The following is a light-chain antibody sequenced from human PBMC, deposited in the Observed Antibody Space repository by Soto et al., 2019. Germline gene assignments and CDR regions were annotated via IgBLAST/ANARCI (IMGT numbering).Light chain of an antibody. CDR1: SSSIGAGYE. CDR3: SSYTGTSTLV. CDR2: GNG. Sequence: QSVLTQPPSVSGAPGQRVTISCSGTSSSIGAGYEVHWYHQLPGTAPKLVVSGNGNRPSGVPDRLSASKSGTSASLAITGLQAEDEGHYYCSSYTGTSTLVFGGGTKLTVL. J-gene: IGLJ3*02. V-gene: IGLV1-40*01.